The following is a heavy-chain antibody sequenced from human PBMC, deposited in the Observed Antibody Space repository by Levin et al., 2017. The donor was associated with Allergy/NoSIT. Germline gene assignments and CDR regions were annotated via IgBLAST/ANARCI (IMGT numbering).Heavy chain of an antibody. Sequence: ASVKVSCAASGFTFSSYSMNWVRQAPGKGLEWVSSISSSSSYIYYADSVKGRFTISRDNAKNSLYLQMNSLRAEDTAVYYCASYGDLLKGAFDIWGQGTMVTVSS. CDR1: GFTFSSYS. D-gene: IGHD4-17*01. V-gene: IGHV3-21*01. J-gene: IGHJ3*02. CDR3: ASYGDLLKGAFDI. CDR2: ISSSSSYI.